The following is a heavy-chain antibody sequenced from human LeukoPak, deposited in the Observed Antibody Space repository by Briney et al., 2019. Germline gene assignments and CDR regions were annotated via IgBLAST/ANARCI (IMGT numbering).Heavy chain of an antibody. CDR2: ISYDGSNK. V-gene: IGHV3-30*18. Sequence: PGGSLRLSCTASGFTFSNYGMHWVRQAPGKGLEWVALISYDGSNKYYADSVKGRFTISRDNSKNTLYLQMNSLRAEDTALYYCANVGATISFDSWGQGTLVTVSS. D-gene: IGHD1-26*01. CDR1: GFTFSNYG. J-gene: IGHJ4*02. CDR3: ANVGATISFDS.